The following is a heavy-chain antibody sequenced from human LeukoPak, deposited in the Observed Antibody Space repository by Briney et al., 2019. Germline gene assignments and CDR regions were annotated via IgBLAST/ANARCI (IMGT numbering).Heavy chain of an antibody. J-gene: IGHJ4*02. CDR2: MNPNSGNT. D-gene: IGHD2-8*01. V-gene: IGHV1-8*01. Sequence: GASVKVSCKASGYTFTSYDINWVRQATGQGLEWMGWMNPNSGNTGYAQEFQGRVTMTRNTPISTTYMELSSLRSEDTAVYYCARSGLRMVSPCGYWGQGTLVTVSS. CDR3: ARSGLRMVSPCGY. CDR1: GYTFTSYD.